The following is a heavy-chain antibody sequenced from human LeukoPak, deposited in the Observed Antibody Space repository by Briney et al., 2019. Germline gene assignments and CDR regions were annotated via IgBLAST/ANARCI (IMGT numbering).Heavy chain of an antibody. V-gene: IGHV1-46*01. Sequence: ASVKVSCKASGYTFTSYGISWVRQAPGQGLEWMGIINPSGGSTSYAQKFQGRVTMTRDMSTSTVYMELSSLRSEDTAVYYCARERVAIGYCSGGSCDVFDYWGQGTLVTVSS. J-gene: IGHJ4*02. CDR3: ARERVAIGYCSGGSCDVFDY. D-gene: IGHD2-15*01. CDR2: INPSGGST. CDR1: GYTFTSYG.